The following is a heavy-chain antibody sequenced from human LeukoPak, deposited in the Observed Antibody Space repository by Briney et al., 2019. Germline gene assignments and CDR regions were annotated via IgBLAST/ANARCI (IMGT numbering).Heavy chain of an antibody. CDR2: IYTSGST. Sequence: SQTRSLTCTVAGGSISTGTYYCGWIRQPAGSGLEGIGRIYTSGSTTSNPSPKNRVTRSVGTSKNQSSLKLNALPAADTAVYYCARGDYYGSGSYYNSAFDIWGQGTMVTVSS. CDR3: ARGDYYGSGSYYNSAFDI. V-gene: IGHV4-61*02. CDR1: GGSISTGTYY. D-gene: IGHD3-10*01. J-gene: IGHJ3*02.